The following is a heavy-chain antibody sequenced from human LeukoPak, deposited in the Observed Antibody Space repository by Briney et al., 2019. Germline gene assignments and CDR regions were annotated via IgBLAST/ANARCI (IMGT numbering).Heavy chain of an antibody. CDR2: ISAYNGNA. J-gene: IGHJ4*02. Sequence: ASVKFSCKASGYTFTSYGISWVRQAPGQGLEWMGWISAYNGNANYAQKLQGRVTMTRNTSISTAYMELSSLRSEDTAVYYCATSTLDIVVVPAAIGLHYWGQGTLVTVSS. CDR3: ATSTLDIVVVPAAIGLHY. CDR1: GYTFTSYG. V-gene: IGHV1-18*01. D-gene: IGHD2-2*02.